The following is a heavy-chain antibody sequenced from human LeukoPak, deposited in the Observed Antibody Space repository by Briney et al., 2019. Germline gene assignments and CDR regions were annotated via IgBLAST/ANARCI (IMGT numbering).Heavy chain of an antibody. V-gene: IGHV4-30-4*08. CDR3: ARSLKAFRTTMVRGDLGY. CDR1: GGSISSGDYY. Sequence: PSETLSLTCTVSGGSISSGDYYWSWIRQPPGKGLEWIGYIYYSGSTYYNPSLKSRVTISVDTSKNQFSLKLSSVTAADTAVYYCARSLKAFRTTMVRGDLGYWGQGTLVTVSS. CDR2: IYYSGST. J-gene: IGHJ4*02. D-gene: IGHD3-10*01.